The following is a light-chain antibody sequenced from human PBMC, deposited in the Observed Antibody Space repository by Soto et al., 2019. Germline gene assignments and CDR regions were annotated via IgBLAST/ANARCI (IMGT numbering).Light chain of an antibody. J-gene: IGLJ1*01. CDR1: SSNIGAGYD. Sequence: QSVPTQPPSVSGAPGQRVTISCTGSSSNIGAGYDVHWYQQLPGTAPKLLIYGNGNRPSGVPDRFSGSKSGTSASLAITGLQAEDEADYYCQSYDSSLSGSEVFGTGTKVTVL. CDR2: GNG. CDR3: QSYDSSLSGSEV. V-gene: IGLV1-40*01.